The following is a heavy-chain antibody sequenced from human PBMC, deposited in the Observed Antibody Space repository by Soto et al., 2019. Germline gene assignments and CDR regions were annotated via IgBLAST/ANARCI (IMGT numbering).Heavy chain of an antibody. CDR2: IYHSGST. CDR3: ARGYGSGRSGWFDP. J-gene: IGHJ5*02. D-gene: IGHD3-10*01. CDR1: GGSISSGGYS. Sequence: QLQLQESGSGLVKPSQTLSLTCAVSGGSISSGGYSWSWIRQPPGKGLEWIGYIYHSGSTYYNPSLKSRVTISVDRSKNQFSLKLSSVTAAETAVYYCARGYGSGRSGWFDPWGQGTLVTVSS. V-gene: IGHV4-30-2*01.